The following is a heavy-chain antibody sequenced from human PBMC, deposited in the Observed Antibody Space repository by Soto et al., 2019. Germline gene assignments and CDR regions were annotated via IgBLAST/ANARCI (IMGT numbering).Heavy chain of an antibody. CDR3: ARGPRYCRTTTCFSGVTWFDP. V-gene: IGHV1-18*04. Sequence: GSSVKVSCKASGYTFTSYGISWVRQAPGQGLEWMGWISSYNGNTNYAQKVQGRVTLTTDTSTSTTYMELRSLRSDDTAVYYCARGPRYCRTTTCFSGVTWFDPWGQRTLVTVSS. J-gene: IGHJ5*02. CDR1: GYTFTSYG. D-gene: IGHD2-2*01. CDR2: ISSYNGNT.